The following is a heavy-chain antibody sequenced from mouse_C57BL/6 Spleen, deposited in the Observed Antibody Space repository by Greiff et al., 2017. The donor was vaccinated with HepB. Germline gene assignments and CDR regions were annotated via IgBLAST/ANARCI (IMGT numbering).Heavy chain of an antibody. Sequence: VQLQQSGPGLVKPSQSLSLTCSVTGYSITSGYYWNWIRQFPGNKLEWMGYISYDGSNNYNPSLKNRISITRDTSKNQFFLKLNSVTTEDTATYYCARDEVGPFDYWGQGTTLTVSS. J-gene: IGHJ2*01. CDR2: ISYDGSN. D-gene: IGHD1-1*02. CDR3: ARDEVGPFDY. V-gene: IGHV3-6*01. CDR1: GYSITSGYY.